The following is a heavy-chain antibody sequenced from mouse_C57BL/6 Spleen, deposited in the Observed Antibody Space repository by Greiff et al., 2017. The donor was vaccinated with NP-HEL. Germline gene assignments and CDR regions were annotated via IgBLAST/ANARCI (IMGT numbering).Heavy chain of an antibody. J-gene: IGHJ4*01. CDR1: GYAFSSSW. Sequence: VQVVESGPELVKPGASVKISCKASGYAFSSSWMNWVKQRPGKGLEWIGRIYPGDGDTNYNGKFKGKATLTADKSSSTAYMQLSSLTSEDSAVYFCARVPMVTTRYYAMDYWGQGTSVTVSS. V-gene: IGHV1-82*01. D-gene: IGHD2-2*01. CDR3: ARVPMVTTRYYAMDY. CDR2: IYPGDGDT.